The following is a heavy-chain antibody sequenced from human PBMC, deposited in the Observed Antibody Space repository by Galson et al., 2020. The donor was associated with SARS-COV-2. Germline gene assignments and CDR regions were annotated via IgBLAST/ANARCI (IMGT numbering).Heavy chain of an antibody. Sequence: ETSEPLSLTCTVSGGTISSYYWSWIRQPPGKGLEWIGYIYYSGSTNYNPSLKSRVTISVDTSKNQFSLKLSSVTAADTAVYYCARDYGSGSYLWGYWGQGTLVTVSS. CDR1: GGTISSYY. V-gene: IGHV4-59*01. CDR3: ARDYGSGSYLWGY. D-gene: IGHD3-10*01. CDR2: IYYSGST. J-gene: IGHJ4*02.